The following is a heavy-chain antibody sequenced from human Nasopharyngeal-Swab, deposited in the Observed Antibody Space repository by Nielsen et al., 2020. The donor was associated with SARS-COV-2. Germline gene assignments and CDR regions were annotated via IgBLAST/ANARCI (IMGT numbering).Heavy chain of an antibody. J-gene: IGHJ4*02. CDR2: TCLSGGGT. V-gene: IGHV3-23*01. CDR3: AKGRTYSSGTSCFSFDK. Sequence: GRSLRLSCPASGFTFSSYALSWLRQAPGQGLEWVAGTCLSGGGTHYEDPVKGRLNISKDNSKDHLYVEMQSLRAEDPAVYYCAKGRTYSSGTSCFSFDKWGRGSLVTVS. CDR1: GFTFSSYA. D-gene: IGHD2-2*01.